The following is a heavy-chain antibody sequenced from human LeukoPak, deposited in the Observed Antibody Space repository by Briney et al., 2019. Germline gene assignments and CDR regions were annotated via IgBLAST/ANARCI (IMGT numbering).Heavy chain of an antibody. V-gene: IGHV3-30-3*01. J-gene: IGHJ6*02. Sequence: GGSLRLSCAASGFTFSSYAMHWVRQAPGKGLEWVAVISYDGSNKYYADPVKGRFTISRDNSKNTLYPQMNSLRAEDTAVYYCARSLWFGELWNGMDVWGQGTTVTVSS. D-gene: IGHD3-10*01. CDR2: ISYDGSNK. CDR1: GFTFSSYA. CDR3: ARSLWFGELWNGMDV.